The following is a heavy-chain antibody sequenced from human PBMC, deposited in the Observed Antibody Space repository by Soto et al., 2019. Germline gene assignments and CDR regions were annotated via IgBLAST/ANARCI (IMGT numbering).Heavy chain of an antibody. CDR3: ARGLEVVVVAATPEFDY. D-gene: IGHD2-15*01. CDR1: GGSFSGYY. J-gene: IGHJ4*02. Sequence: PSETLSLTCAVYGGSFSGYYWSWIRQPPGKGLEWIGEINHSGSTNYNPSLKSRVTISVDTSKNQFSLKLSSVTAADTAVYYCARGLEVVVVAATPEFDYWGQGTLVTVSS. CDR2: INHSGST. V-gene: IGHV4-34*01.